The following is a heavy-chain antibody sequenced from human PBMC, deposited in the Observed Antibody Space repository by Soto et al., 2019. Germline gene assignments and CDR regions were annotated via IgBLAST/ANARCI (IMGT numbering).Heavy chain of an antibody. V-gene: IGHV3-15*07. CDR3: TTDGALVGATLSSLFDY. D-gene: IGHD1-26*01. CDR1: GFTFSNAW. Sequence: GGSLRLSCAASGFTFSNAWMNWVRQAPGKGLEWVGRIKSKTDGGTTDYAAPVKGRFTISRDDSKNTRYLQTNSLKTEDTAAYYCTTDGALVGATLSSLFDYWGQGTLVTVSS. CDR2: IKSKTDGGTT. J-gene: IGHJ4*02.